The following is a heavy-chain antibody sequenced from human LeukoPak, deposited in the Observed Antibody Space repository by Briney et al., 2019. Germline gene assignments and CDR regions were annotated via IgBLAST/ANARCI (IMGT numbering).Heavy chain of an antibody. V-gene: IGHV4-39*07. D-gene: IGHD3-22*01. CDR1: GGSISSSSYY. CDR2: IYYSGST. CDR3: ARGTYYYDSSGCLFDY. Sequence: SETLSLTCSVSGGSISSSSYYWGWIRQPPGKGLEWIGNIYYSGSTYYNPSLKSRVTISVDTSKNQFSLKLSSVTAADTAVYYCARGTYYYDSSGCLFDYWGQGTLVTVSS. J-gene: IGHJ4*02.